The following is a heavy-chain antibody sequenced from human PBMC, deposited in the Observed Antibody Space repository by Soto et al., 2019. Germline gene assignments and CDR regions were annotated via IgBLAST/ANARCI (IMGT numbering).Heavy chain of an antibody. CDR2: ISSSTSHT. Sequence: QVQLVESGGGLVKPGGSLRLSCAVSGFTFSDYYMTWIRQAPGKGLEWVSYISSSTSHTNYADSVKGRFTISRDNAKKPLFRQMNSLRAEDTAVYYYASDRGAAADYFDLWGQGTLVTVSS. D-gene: IGHD6-13*01. J-gene: IGHJ4*02. CDR1: GFTFSDYY. V-gene: IGHV3-11*05. CDR3: ASDRGAAADYFDL.